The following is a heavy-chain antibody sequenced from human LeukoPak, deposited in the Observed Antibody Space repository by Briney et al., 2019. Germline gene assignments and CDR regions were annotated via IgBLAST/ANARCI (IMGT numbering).Heavy chain of an antibody. V-gene: IGHV3-7*01. CDR3: ARDQLYCSGGICYFDY. J-gene: IGHJ4*02. CDR1: GFTFSSYW. Sequence: SAVCLRLSCAVSGFTFSSYWMTWVRQAPGKGLEWVANINQDGTEKYYVDSVKGRFTISRDNAKNTLYPQMNSLRAEDTAVYYCARDQLYCSGGICYFDYWGRGTLVTVSS. D-gene: IGHD2-15*01. CDR2: INQDGTEK.